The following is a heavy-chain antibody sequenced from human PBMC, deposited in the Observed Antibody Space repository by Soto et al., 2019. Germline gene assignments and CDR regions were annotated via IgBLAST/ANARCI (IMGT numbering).Heavy chain of an antibody. Sequence: GASVKLSCKDSGNTLTELSMHCVRQAPGKGLEWMGGFDPEDGETIYAQKFQGRVTMTEDTSTDTAYMELSSLRSEDTAVDFCATWSRVGHDSVAVPAPVRAFVPWG. CDR1: GNTLTELS. D-gene: IGHD3-22*01. CDR2: FDPEDGET. J-gene: IGHJ5*02. V-gene: IGHV1-24*01. CDR3: ATWSRVGHDSVAVPAPVRAFVP.